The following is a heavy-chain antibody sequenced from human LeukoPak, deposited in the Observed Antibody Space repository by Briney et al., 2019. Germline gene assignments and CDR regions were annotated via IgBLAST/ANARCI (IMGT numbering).Heavy chain of an antibody. Sequence: ASVKVSCKASGYTFTSNYIHWVRQAPGQGLEWMGMIYRRDGSTSYAQKFQGRVTVTRDTSTSTVHMELSGLRSEDTAVYYCARDQEGFDYWGQGTLVTASS. CDR3: ARDQEGFDY. V-gene: IGHV1-46*01. CDR2: IYRRDGST. J-gene: IGHJ4*02. CDR1: GYTFTSNY.